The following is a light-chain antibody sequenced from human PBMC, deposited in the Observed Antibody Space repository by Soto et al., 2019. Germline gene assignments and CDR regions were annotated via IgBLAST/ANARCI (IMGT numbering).Light chain of an antibody. CDR2: GAS. J-gene: IGKJ1*01. CDR1: QRVGSK. V-gene: IGKV3-15*01. Sequence: EIVMTQSPATLSMSPGERATLSCRASQRVGSKLAWYQQKPGQAPRLLIYGASTWATGIPARFSGSGSGTEFTLTISSLQSEDFAVYYCQQYNNWTWTFGQGTKVEIK. CDR3: QQYNNWTWT.